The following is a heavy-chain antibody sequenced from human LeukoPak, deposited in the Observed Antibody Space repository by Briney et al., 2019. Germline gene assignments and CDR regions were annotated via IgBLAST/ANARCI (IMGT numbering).Heavy chain of an antibody. CDR3: ARGRVGSSSWDYFDY. D-gene: IGHD6-13*01. V-gene: IGHV4-4*07. CDR2: IYTSGST. J-gene: IGHJ4*02. CDR1: GGSISDNY. Sequence: PSETLSLTCTVSGGSISDNYWSWIRQPAGKGLEWIGRIYTSGSTNYNPSLKSRVTMSVDTSKNQFSLKLSSVTAADTAVYYCARGRVGSSSWDYFDYWGQGTLVTVSS.